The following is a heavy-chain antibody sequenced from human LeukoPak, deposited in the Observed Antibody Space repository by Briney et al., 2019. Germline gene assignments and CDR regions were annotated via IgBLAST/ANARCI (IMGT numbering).Heavy chain of an antibody. V-gene: IGHV3-21*01. CDR3: ARDGGYCSSTSCYLDYYGMDV. CDR1: GFTFSSYA. J-gene: IGHJ6*04. CDR2: ISSSSSYI. D-gene: IGHD2-2*01. Sequence: NPGGSLRLSCAASGFTFSSYAMSWVRQAPGKGLEWVSSISSSSSYIYYADSVKGRFTISRDNAKNSLYLQMNSLRAEDTAVYYCARDGGYCSSTSCYLDYYGMDVWGKGTTVTVSS.